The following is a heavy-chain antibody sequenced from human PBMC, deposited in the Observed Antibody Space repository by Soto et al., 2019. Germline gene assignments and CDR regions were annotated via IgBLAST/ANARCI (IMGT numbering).Heavy chain of an antibody. Sequence: QLQLQESGSGLVKPSQTLSLTCAVSGGSISSGGYSWSWIRQPPGKGLEWIGYIYHSGSTYYNPYIERRDPETVGRSKEQSSQKLRSRTAADTAVQYCAREGARTAATEENWIDPWGQGTLVTVSS. CDR3: AREGARTAATEENWIDP. CDR2: IYHSGST. V-gene: IGHV4-30-2*01. J-gene: IGHJ5*02. CDR1: GGSISSGGYS. D-gene: IGHD2-15*01.